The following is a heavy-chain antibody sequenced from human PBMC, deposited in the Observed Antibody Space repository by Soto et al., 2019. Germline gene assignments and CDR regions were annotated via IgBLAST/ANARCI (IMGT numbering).Heavy chain of an antibody. CDR2: ISGSGGSI. CDR1: GFTFSTYA. J-gene: IGHJ6*02. CDR3: VKGYWKGDV. D-gene: IGHD1-1*01. V-gene: IGHV3-23*01. Sequence: EVQLLESGGGLVQPGGSPRLSCAASGFTFSTYAMNWVRQAPGNGLEWVSAISGSGGSIHYADSVKGRFTISRDNSKNTRYLQMNSLRDEDTAVYHCVKGYWKGDVWGQGTTVTVSS.